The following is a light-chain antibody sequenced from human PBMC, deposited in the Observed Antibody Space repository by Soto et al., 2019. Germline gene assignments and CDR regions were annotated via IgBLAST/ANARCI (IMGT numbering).Light chain of an antibody. V-gene: IGKV3-11*01. CDR1: QSVSSY. CDR3: QQRSNWPPSLT. J-gene: IGKJ4*01. Sequence: EIVLTQSPATLSLSPGERATLSCRASQSVSSYLAWYQQKPGQAPRLLIYDASNRATGIPSRFSGSWSRTDFTLTISSLEPEDFAVDYCQQRSNWPPSLTFGGGTKVEIK. CDR2: DAS.